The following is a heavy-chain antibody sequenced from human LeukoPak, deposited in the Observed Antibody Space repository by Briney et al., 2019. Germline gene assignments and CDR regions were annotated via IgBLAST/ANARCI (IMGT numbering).Heavy chain of an antibody. J-gene: IGHJ4*02. CDR2: ITRSSDYM. V-gene: IGHV3-21*01. CDR3: AREMSTIQDLDY. Sequence: GGSLRLSCAGSGFTFSTYSMNWVRQAPGKGLEWVSSITRSSDYMFRADSVKGRFTISRDNAKNSLYLQMNSLRAEDTAVYYCAREMSTIQDLDYWGQGTLVTVSS. CDR1: GFTFSTYS. D-gene: IGHD5-24*01.